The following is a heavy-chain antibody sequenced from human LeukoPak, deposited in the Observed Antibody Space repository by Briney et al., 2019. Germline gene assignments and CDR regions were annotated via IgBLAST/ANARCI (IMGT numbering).Heavy chain of an antibody. CDR1: GFTFSSYD. Sequence: GGSLRLSCAASGFTFSSYDMHWVRQATGKGLEWVSAIGTAGDTYYPGSVKGRFTISRENAKNSLYLQMNSLRAGDTAVYYCARDLLAAAGTGSAFDIWGQGTMVTVSS. CDR2: IGTAGDT. D-gene: IGHD6-13*01. V-gene: IGHV3-13*01. CDR3: ARDLLAAAGTGSAFDI. J-gene: IGHJ3*02.